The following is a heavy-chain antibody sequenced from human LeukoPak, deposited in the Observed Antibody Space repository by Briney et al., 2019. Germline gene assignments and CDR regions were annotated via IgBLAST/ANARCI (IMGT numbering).Heavy chain of an antibody. J-gene: IGHJ6*02. V-gene: IGHV4-59*01. Sequence: SETLSLTCTVSGGSISSYYWSWIRQPPGKGLEWIGYIYYSGSTNYNPSLKSRVTISVDTSKNQFSLKLSSVTAADTAVYYCGGGDAYSSSGMDVGGQGTTATAPS. CDR3: GGGDAYSSSGMDV. CDR2: IYYSGST. CDR1: GGSISSYY.